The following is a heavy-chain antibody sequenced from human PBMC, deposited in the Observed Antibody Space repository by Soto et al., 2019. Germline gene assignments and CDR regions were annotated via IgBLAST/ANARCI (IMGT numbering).Heavy chain of an antibody. CDR3: ARDPPYYDD. CDR1: GFNFNTYS. J-gene: IGHJ4*02. V-gene: IGHV3-48*01. Sequence: EVQLVESGGGLVQPGGSLRLSCAASGFNFNTYSMNWVRQAPGKGLEWVSYIGSRSNTIYYAYSVKGRFTISRDNAKNSLYLQMSSLRAEDTAVYYCARDPPYYDDWGQGTLVTVSS. D-gene: IGHD1-26*01. CDR2: IGSRSNTI.